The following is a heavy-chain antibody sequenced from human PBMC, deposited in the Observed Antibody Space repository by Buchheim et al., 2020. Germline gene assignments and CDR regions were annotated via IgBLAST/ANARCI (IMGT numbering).Heavy chain of an antibody. D-gene: IGHD1-7*01. J-gene: IGHJ5*02. V-gene: IGHV3-11*06. CDR3: ARDLTGTYWFDP. CDR1: GFIFSDYY. Sequence: QVQLVESGGGLVKPGGSLRLSCAASGFIFSDYYMSWIRRTPGKGLEWLASISTSSAYTYYADSVKGRFTISRDNAKNSLYLQMNSRRVEDSAIYYCARDLTGTYWFDPWGQGTL. CDR2: ISTSSAYT.